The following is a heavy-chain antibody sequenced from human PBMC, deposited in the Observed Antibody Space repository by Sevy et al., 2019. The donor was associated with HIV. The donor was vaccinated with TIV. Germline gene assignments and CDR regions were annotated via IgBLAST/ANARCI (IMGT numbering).Heavy chain of an antibody. CDR3: ATSPTYCNSNSCHINAFNI. CDR1: GLRLTDLS. J-gene: IGHJ3*02. Sequence: GESLKISCGGSGLRLTDLSMTWIRQAPGKGLEWVSYISSSGNNIYYRDSVKGRFTISRDSAKNMLFLQMSSLRAEDTGVYFCATSPTYCNSNSCHINAFNIWGQGTKVTVS. D-gene: IGHD2-2*01. V-gene: IGHV3-11*01. CDR2: ISSSGNNI.